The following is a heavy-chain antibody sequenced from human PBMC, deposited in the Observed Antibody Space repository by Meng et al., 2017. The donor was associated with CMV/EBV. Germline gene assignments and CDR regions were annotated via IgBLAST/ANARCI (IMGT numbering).Heavy chain of an antibody. CDR3: ARDAVVPADAPFHY. CDR1: GYTFTSYG. CDR2: ISAYNGNT. D-gene: IGHD2-2*01. V-gene: IGHV1-18*01. Sequence: QLQLVQCGAEVKKPRASVMASCKASGYTFTSYGISWVRQAPGQGLEWMGWISAYNGNTNYAQKLQGRVTMTTDTSTSTAYMELRSLRSDDTAVYYCARDAVVPADAPFHYWGQGTLVTVSS. J-gene: IGHJ4*02.